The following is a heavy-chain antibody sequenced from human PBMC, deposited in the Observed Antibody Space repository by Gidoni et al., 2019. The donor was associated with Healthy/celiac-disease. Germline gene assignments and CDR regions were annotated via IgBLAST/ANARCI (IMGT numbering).Heavy chain of an antibody. CDR1: VDSVSSGSYY. V-gene: IGHV4-61*01. J-gene: IGHJ4*02. CDR2: IYYSGST. CDR3: ARHRIAVAGRTFDY. D-gene: IGHD6-19*01. Sequence: QVQLQESGPGLVQPSETLSLTCPVSVDSVSSGSYYWSWIRQPPGKGLEWIGYIYYSGSTNYNPSLKSRVTIAVDTSKNQFSLKLSAVTAADTAVYYCARHRIAVAGRTFDYWGQGTLVTVSS.